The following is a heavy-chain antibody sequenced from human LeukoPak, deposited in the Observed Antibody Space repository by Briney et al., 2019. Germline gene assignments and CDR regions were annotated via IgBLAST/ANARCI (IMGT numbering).Heavy chain of an antibody. CDR3: ARDDSSVYDAFDI. D-gene: IGHD3-22*01. V-gene: IGHV3-53*01. J-gene: IGHJ3*02. CDR2: IYSGGST. CDR1: GFTVSSNY. Sequence: GGSLRLSCAASGFTVSSNYMSWVRQAPGKGLEWVSVIYSGGSTYYADSVKGRFTISRDNSKNTLYLQMNSLRAEDTAVYYCARDDSSVYDAFDIWGQGTLVTVSS.